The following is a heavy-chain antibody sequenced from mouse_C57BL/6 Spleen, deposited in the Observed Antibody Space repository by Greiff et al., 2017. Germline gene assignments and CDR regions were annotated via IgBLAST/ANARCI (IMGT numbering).Heavy chain of an antibody. D-gene: IGHD1-1*01. J-gene: IGHJ1*03. CDR3: GREGAAVVARYFDV. CDR2: IDPSDSDT. Sequence: QVQLKQPGAELVRPGSSVKLSCKASGYTFTSYWMHWVKQRPIRGLEWIGNIDPSDSDTHYNQKFKDKATLTVDKSSTPAYMQLSSLTSEDAAVYYCGREGAAVVARYFDVWGTGTTVTVSS. V-gene: IGHV1-52*01. CDR1: GYTFTSYW.